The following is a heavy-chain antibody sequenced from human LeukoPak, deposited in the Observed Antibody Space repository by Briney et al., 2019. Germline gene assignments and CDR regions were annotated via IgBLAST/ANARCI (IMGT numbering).Heavy chain of an antibody. CDR2: IIPILGIA. J-gene: IGHJ4*02. CDR3: ARETVQLWVFGY. D-gene: IGHD5-18*01. CDR1: GGTFSSYA. Sequence: SVKVSCKASGGTFSSYAISWVRQAPGQGLEWMGRIIPILGIANYAQKFQGRVTITADKSTSTAYMELSSLRSEDTAVYYCARETVQLWVFGYWGQGTLVTVSS. V-gene: IGHV1-69*04.